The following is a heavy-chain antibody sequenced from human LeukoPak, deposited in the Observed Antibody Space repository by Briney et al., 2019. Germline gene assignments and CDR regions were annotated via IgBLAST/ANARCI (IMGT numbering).Heavy chain of an antibody. V-gene: IGHV3-48*01. Sequence: GGSLRLSCAASGFNFSTYRLSWVRQAPGKGLEWLSYISSTSIMIYYADSVKGRFTISRDNAENSLYLQMNSLRGEDTAIYYCAREGLSKDTSMAMLTYFYYYMDVWGKGTAVTVS. J-gene: IGHJ6*03. CDR2: ISSTSIMI. CDR3: AREGLSKDTSMAMLTYFYYYMDV. CDR1: GFNFSTYR. D-gene: IGHD5-18*01.